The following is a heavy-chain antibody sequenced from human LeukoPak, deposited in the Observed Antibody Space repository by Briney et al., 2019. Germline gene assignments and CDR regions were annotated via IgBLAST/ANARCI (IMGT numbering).Heavy chain of an antibody. CDR2: ISSSGSTI. CDR3: ARSIERRSSGGDY. D-gene: IGHD3-22*01. J-gene: IGHJ4*02. V-gene: IGHV3-48*03. CDR1: GFTFSSYE. Sequence: GGSLRLSCAASGFTFSSYEMNGVRPARGKGREWGSYISSSGSTIYYADSVRGRFTISRDNAKNSLYLEKNTGRVEGTCVYYCARSIERRSSGGDYWGQGTPVTVSS.